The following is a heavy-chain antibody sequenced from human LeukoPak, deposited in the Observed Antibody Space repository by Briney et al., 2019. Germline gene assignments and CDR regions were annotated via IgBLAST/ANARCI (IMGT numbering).Heavy chain of an antibody. Sequence: SETLSLTCAVSGGSTSSSNWWSWVRQPTGKGLEWIGEIYHSGSTNYNPSLKSRVTISVDKSKNQFSLKLSSVTAADTAVYYCARWVAGTGNFDYWGQGTLVTVSS. CDR2: IYHSGST. D-gene: IGHD6-19*01. V-gene: IGHV4-4*02. CDR1: GGSTSSSNW. J-gene: IGHJ4*02. CDR3: ARWVAGTGNFDY.